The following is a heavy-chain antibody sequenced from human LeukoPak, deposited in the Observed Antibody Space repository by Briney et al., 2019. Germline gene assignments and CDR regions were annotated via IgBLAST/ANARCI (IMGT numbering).Heavy chain of an antibody. CDR3: ARVMDYDFWSGYYTGYFDY. D-gene: IGHD3-3*01. Sequence: PSETLSLTCTVSGGSISSYYWSWIRQPPGKGLEWIGYIYYSGSTNYNPSLKSRVTISVDTSKNQFSLKLSSVTAADTAVCYCARVMDYDFWSGYYTGYFDYWGQGTLVTVSS. V-gene: IGHV4-59*01. CDR2: IYYSGST. J-gene: IGHJ4*02. CDR1: GGSISSYY.